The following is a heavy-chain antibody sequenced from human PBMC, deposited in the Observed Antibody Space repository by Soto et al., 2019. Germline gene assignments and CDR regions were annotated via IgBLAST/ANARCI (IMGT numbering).Heavy chain of an antibody. D-gene: IGHD5-18*01. CDR3: SRGILV. CDR2: ISYGGST. J-gene: IGHJ4*02. V-gene: IGHV4-31*03. Sequence: QVQLQESGPGLVKPSQTLSLTCTVSGGSINSGGYCWSWIRQHPGKGLDWIGCISYGGSTSYNPSLKSRVTIAVDTSKNQFSLKLTSVTDADPAAYYCSRGILVWGQGALITVSS. CDR1: GGSINSGGYC.